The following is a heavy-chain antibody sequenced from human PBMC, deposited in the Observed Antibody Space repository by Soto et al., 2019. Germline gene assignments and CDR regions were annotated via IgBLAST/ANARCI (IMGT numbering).Heavy chain of an antibody. V-gene: IGHV4-38-2*02. D-gene: IGHD6-25*01. J-gene: IGHJ4*02. Sequence: SETPSLTCAVSGFSISSGYYWGWIRQPPGKGLEWIGSLYHSGTTYYNPSLKSRVTISVGTSKNQFSLKLYSVTAADTAVYYGARDWYRDGYNGGYHDYWGQGTQVTVSS. CDR1: GFSISSGYY. CDR2: LYHSGTT. CDR3: ARDWYRDGYNGGYHDY.